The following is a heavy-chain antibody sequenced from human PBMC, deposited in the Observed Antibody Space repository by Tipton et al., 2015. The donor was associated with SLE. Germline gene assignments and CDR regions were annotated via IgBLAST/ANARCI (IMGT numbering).Heavy chain of an antibody. Sequence: SLRLSCAASGFTFSSYAMRWVRQAPGKGLEWVAVISYDGSNKYYADSVKGRFTISRDNSKNTLYLQMSSLSAEDTAIYYCAGRRLIIFGHGMDVWGQGTTVTVSS. V-gene: IGHV3-30*04. CDR1: GFTFSSYA. J-gene: IGHJ6*02. CDR2: ISYDGSNK. D-gene: IGHD3-16*01. CDR3: AGRRLIIFGHGMDV.